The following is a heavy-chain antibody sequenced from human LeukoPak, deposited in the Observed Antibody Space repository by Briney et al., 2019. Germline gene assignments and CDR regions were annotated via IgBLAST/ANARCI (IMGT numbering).Heavy chain of an antibody. Sequence: GASVKVSCRASEYTFTGHYMHWVRQAPGQGLEWMGWINPDSGGTDYAQNFQGRVTMTRDTSISTAYMELSGLRSDDTAVYYCARDSGWYSFDYWGQGTLVTVSS. CDR2: INPDSGGT. CDR1: EYTFTGHY. CDR3: ARDSGWYSFDY. D-gene: IGHD6-19*01. J-gene: IGHJ4*02. V-gene: IGHV1-2*02.